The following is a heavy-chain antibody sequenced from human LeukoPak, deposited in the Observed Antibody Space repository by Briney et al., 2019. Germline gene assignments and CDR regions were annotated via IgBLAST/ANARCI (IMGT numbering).Heavy chain of an antibody. Sequence: PGGSLRLSCAASGFTFSSYGMHWVRQAPAKGLEWVAVIWYDGSNKYYADSVKGRFTISRDNSKNTLYLQMNSLRAEDTAVYYCARVRYYYYYGMDVWGQGTTVTVSS. V-gene: IGHV3-33*01. CDR1: GFTFSSYG. CDR3: ARVRYYYYYGMDV. CDR2: IWYDGSNK. J-gene: IGHJ6*02.